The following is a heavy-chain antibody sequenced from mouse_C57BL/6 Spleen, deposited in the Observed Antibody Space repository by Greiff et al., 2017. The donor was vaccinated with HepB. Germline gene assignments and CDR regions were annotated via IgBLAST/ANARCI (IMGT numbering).Heavy chain of an antibody. CDR2: ISYDGSN. V-gene: IGHV3-6*01. J-gene: IGHJ3*01. D-gene: IGHD2-3*01. CDR1: GYSITSGYY. CDR3: ARAQDGYYPAWFAY. Sequence: DVKLQESGPGLVKPSQSLSLTCSVTGYSITSGYYWNWIRQFPGNQLEWMGYISYDGSNNYNPSLKNRISITRDTSKNQFFLKLNSVTTEDTATYYCARAQDGYYPAWFAYWGQGTLVTVSA.